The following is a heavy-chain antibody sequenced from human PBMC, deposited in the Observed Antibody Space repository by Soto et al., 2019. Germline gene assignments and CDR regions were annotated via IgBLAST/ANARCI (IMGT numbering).Heavy chain of an antibody. CDR2: IYHSGNT. V-gene: IGHV4-4*02. CDR3: ASRWGEGRVDY. Sequence: QVQLQESGPGLVKPSGTLSLTCAVSGGSISSSNWWSWVRQPPGKGLEWIGEIYHSGNTNYNPSLKRRVTMAVDKSRNQFSLKLSSVTAADTAVYYCASRWGEGRVDYWGQGPLVTVSS. J-gene: IGHJ4*02. CDR1: GGSISSSNW. D-gene: IGHD3-10*01.